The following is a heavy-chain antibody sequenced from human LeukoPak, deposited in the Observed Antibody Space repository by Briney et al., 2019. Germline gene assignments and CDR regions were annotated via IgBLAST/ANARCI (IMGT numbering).Heavy chain of an antibody. CDR3: AKDLAAAGGY. D-gene: IGHD6-13*01. J-gene: IGHJ4*02. CDR2: ISYDGSNK. V-gene: IGHV3-30*18. CDR1: GFTFSSYG. Sequence: GGSLRLSCAASGFTFSSYGTHWVRQAPGKGLEWVAVISYDGSNKYYADSVKGRFTISRGNSKNTLYLQMNSLRAEDTAVYYCAKDLAAAGGYWGQGTLVTVSS.